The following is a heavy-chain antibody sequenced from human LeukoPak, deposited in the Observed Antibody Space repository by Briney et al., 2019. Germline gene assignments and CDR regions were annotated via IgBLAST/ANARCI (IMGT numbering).Heavy chain of an antibody. V-gene: IGHV1-69*04. D-gene: IGHD6-19*01. CDR2: IIPILGIA. Sequence: GASVKVSCKASGGTFSSYTISWVRQAPGQGLEWMGRIIPILGIANYAQKFQGRVTITADKSTSTAYMELSSLRSEDTAVYYCAREVSGGEFEYWGQGTLVTVSS. CDR1: GGTFSSYT. J-gene: IGHJ4*02. CDR3: AREVSGGEFEY.